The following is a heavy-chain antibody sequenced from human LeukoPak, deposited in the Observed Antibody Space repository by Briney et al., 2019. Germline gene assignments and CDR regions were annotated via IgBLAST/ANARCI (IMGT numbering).Heavy chain of an antibody. D-gene: IGHD6-13*01. CDR1: GGSISSYY. CDR3: ARRRRIAAAPWGGGWLDP. CDR2: IYYSGST. J-gene: IGHJ5*02. V-gene: IGHV4-59*12. Sequence: SETLSLTCTVSGGSISSYYWSWIRQPPGKGLEWIGYIYYSGSTNYNPSLKSRVTISVDTSKNQFSLKLSSVTAADTAVYYCARRRRIAAAPWGGGWLDPWGQGTLVTVSS.